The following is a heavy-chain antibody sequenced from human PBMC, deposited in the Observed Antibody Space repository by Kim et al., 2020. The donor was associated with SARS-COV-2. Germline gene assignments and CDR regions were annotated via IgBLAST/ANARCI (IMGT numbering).Heavy chain of an antibody. CDR2: INHSGST. J-gene: IGHJ4*02. V-gene: IGHV4-34*01. Sequence: SETLSLTCAVYGGSFSGYYWSWIRQPPGKGLEWIGEINHSGSTNYNPSLKSRVTISVDTSKNQFSLKLSSVTAADTAVYYCASGVDTVDYWGQGTLVTVSS. CDR3: ASGVDTVDY. D-gene: IGHD5-18*01. CDR1: GGSFSGYY.